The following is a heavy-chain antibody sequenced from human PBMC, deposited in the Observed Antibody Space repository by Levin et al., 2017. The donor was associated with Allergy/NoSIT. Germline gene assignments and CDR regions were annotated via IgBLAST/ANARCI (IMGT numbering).Heavy chain of an antibody. CDR1: GFNFNSYT. D-gene: IGHD3-3*01. CDR2: IDGSGGET. Sequence: ETLSLTCAASGFNFNSYTMTWVRQAPGKGLEWVSSIDGSGGETNYADSVRGRFTVSRDNFKDTVFLQMDSLRAEDTAVYFCAKGRAAVGFYTLDCWGQGTLVTVSS. CDR3: AKGRAAVGFYTLDC. V-gene: IGHV3-23*01. J-gene: IGHJ4*02.